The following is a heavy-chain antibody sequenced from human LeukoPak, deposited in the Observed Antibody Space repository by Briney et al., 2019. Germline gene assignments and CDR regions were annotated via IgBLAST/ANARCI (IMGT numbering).Heavy chain of an antibody. CDR2: TYYRSKWYN. V-gene: IGHV6-1*01. J-gene: IGHJ5*02. Sequence: SQTLSLTCVVSGDSVSSKNGAWNWIRQSPSRGLEWLGRTYYRSKWYNDYAESMEGRMTISQDTSKNQYSLHLNSVTPDDTAVYYCARGRPSGITGTVSWFDPWGQGTLVTVSS. D-gene: IGHD1-7*01. CDR1: GDSVSSKNGA. CDR3: ARGRPSGITGTVSWFDP.